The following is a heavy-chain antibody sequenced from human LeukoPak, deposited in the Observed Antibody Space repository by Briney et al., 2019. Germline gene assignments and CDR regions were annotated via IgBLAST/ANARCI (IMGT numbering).Heavy chain of an antibody. CDR2: IYTSGST. V-gene: IGHV4-61*02. D-gene: IGHD3-10*01. Sequence: SQTLSLTCTVSGGSISSGNYYWSWIRQPAGKGLEWIGRIYTSGSTNYNPSLKSRVTISVDTSKDQFSLKLSSVTAADTAVYYCARDEGSGAYNWFDPWGQGTLVTVSS. CDR1: GGSISSGNYY. CDR3: ARDEGSGAYNWFDP. J-gene: IGHJ5*02.